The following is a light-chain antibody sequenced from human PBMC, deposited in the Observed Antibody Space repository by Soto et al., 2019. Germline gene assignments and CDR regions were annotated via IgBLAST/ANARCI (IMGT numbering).Light chain of an antibody. V-gene: IGLV2-11*01. CDR1: NSDLGGYNC. Sequence: QSVLTQPRSVSGSPGQSVTSSFSGTNSDLGGYNCVSWYQHHPGKAPRLIIYEVVQRPSGVPDRFSGSKSGKTASLTVSGLQAADEADYFCKSYDGSNTYVFGSATKVTV. CDR3: KSYDGSNTYV. J-gene: IGLJ1*01. CDR2: EVV.